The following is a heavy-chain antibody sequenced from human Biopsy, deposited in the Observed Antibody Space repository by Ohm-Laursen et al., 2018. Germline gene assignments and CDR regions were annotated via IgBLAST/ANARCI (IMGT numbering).Heavy chain of an antibody. CDR1: GFSLSARGMR. CDR2: DDWDDYQ. J-gene: IGHJ6*02. CDR3: ARTPILIVSAGLVYRHRRHLQGMDV. V-gene: IGHV2-70*04. Sequence: PTQTLTLTCSFSGFSLSARGMRVSWIRQAPGKALEWLARDDWDDYQHYSASLQTKLSISKNTSNDQVVLTVNNVDPADTATYYCARTPILIVSAGLVYRHRRHLQGMDVWGQGIAVTVS. D-gene: IGHD6-13*01.